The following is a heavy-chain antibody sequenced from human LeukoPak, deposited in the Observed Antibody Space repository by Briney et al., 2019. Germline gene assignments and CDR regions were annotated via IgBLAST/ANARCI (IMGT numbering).Heavy chain of an antibody. CDR1: GFTFSSYG. V-gene: IGHV3-30*18. D-gene: IGHD3-22*01. Sequence: GRSLRPSCAASGFTFSSYGMHWVRQAPGKGLEWVAVISYDGSNKYYADSVKGRFTISRDNSKNTLYLQMNSLRAEDTAVYYCAKDATDSSGFNWFDPWGQGTLVTVSS. CDR3: AKDATDSSGFNWFDP. CDR2: ISYDGSNK. J-gene: IGHJ5*02.